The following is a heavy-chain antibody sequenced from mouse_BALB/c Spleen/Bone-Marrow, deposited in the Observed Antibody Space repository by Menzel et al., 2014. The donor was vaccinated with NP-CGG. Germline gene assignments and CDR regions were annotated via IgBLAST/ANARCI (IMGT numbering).Heavy chain of an antibody. Sequence: EVQGVESGGDLVKPGGSLKLSCAASGFTFSNYGKSWVRQTPDKRLEWVATISSVGSYTYYPDSVKGRFTISRDNAKNTLFLQMSSLKAEDTAMYYCARRGTGTGSYYFDYWGQGTTLTVSS. V-gene: IGHV5-6*01. J-gene: IGHJ2*01. CDR3: ARRGTGTGSYYFDY. D-gene: IGHD4-1*01. CDR1: GFTFSNYG. CDR2: ISSVGSYT.